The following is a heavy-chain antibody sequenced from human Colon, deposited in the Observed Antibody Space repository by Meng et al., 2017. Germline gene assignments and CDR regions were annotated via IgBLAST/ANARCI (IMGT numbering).Heavy chain of an antibody. V-gene: IGHV3-21*01. CDR2: ITGDSTYI. Sequence: VQRVESGGGLVKPGASLRLSCAASGFTFSGFSLSWVRQAPGKGLEWVSSITGDSTYIYYADSVKGRFTVSRDNAKNSLYLQMNSLRADDTAVYYCTRGWMPEWGQGTLVTVSS. J-gene: IGHJ4*01. D-gene: IGHD2-2*01. CDR1: GFTFSGFS. CDR3: TRGWMPE.